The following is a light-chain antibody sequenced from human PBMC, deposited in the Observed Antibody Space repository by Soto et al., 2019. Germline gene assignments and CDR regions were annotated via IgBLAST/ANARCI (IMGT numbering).Light chain of an antibody. V-gene: IGKV3-15*01. CDR2: YAS. CDR1: QNLSRN. J-gene: IGKJ1*01. Sequence: EMVMTQSPATLSVSPGERATLSCRASQNLSRNLAWYQQQPGQAPRLLIFYASTRATGIPARFSGSGSGTDFTLTISSLQSEDFAVYYCQQYNTWLWTFGQGTKVEI. CDR3: QQYNTWLWT.